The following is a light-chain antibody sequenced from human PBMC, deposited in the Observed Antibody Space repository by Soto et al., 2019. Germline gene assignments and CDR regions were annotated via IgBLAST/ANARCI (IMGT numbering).Light chain of an antibody. Sequence: DIVLTQSPATLSLSPGERATRSCRPIQSVSKSLAWYQQKPGQAPRLLIYTTSKRATGIPARFSGSGSRTDFTLTISSLEPEDFAVYDCQQGTNWTIFTFGPGTKVDIK. V-gene: IGKV3-11*01. CDR1: QSVSKS. J-gene: IGKJ3*01. CDR2: TTS. CDR3: QQGTNWTIFT.